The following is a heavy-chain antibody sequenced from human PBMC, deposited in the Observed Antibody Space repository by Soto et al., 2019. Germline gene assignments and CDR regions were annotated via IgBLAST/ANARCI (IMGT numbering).Heavy chain of an antibody. J-gene: IGHJ4*02. Sequence: QVQLVQSGAEVKKPGASVKVFCKASGYTFTNHGISWVRQAPGHGLEWMGWVSAYTGETKYAQSLQGRVTMTTDTSTNTAYMELRSISSDDTAVFYCARDSPSSGLLGTNYWGQGTLVTVSS. V-gene: IGHV1-18*01. CDR1: GYTFTNHG. CDR3: ARDSPSSGLLGTNY. CDR2: VSAYTGET. D-gene: IGHD3-22*01.